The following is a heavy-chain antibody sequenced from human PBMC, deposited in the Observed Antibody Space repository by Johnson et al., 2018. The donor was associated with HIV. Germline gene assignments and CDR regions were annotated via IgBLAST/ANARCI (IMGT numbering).Heavy chain of an antibody. CDR1: GFTFSSYP. Sequence: QMLLVESGGGVVQPGKSLRLSCAASGFTFSSYPMPWVRQALGTGLEWVAVMSYDGRCKFYAHFAQCRFTIARDNSKNTLYLQMNSLRAEDTALYYCAKDSAAFDIWGQGTMVTVSS. J-gene: IGHJ3*02. CDR2: MSYDGRCK. D-gene: IGHD3-10*01. CDR3: AKDSAAFDI. V-gene: IGHV3-30-3*02.